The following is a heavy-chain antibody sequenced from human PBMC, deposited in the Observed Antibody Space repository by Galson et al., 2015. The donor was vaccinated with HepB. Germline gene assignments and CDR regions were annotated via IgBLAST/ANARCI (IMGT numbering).Heavy chain of an antibody. D-gene: IGHD6-13*01. CDR1: GFSFSSYA. Sequence: SLRLSCAASGFSFSSYAMHWVRQAPGKGLEWVAVTSKDGANKFYADSVKGRFTISRDNSKNTLYLEMNSLRPEDTAVYYCARDLVVVEADDDKQSSGYFDHWGQGSLVTVSS. J-gene: IGHJ4*02. CDR2: TSKDGANK. V-gene: IGHV3-30-3*01. CDR3: ARDLVVVEADDDKQSSGYFDH.